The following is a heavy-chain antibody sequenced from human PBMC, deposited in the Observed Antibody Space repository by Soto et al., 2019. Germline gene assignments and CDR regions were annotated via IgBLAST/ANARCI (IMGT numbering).Heavy chain of an antibody. Sequence: GSSVKVSRNASEYTVTGSYMHSVRLSPGQALEWMGGIIPNGGFTNYAQRFQGRVNMTSDTSSGKVYMELIRLRSDDKAVYFCASGRRNGRQKSSTEAPAGDVGSNYYGMDVWGQGTRVTVSS. V-gene: IGHV1-2*02. CDR1: EYTVTGSY. D-gene: IGHD2-2*01. CDR2: IIPNGGFT. J-gene: IGHJ6*01. CDR3: ASGRRNGRQKSSTEAPAGDVGSNYYGMDV.